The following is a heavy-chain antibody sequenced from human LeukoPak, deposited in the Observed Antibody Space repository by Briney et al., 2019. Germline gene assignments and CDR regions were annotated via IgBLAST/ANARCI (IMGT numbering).Heavy chain of an antibody. V-gene: IGHV1-2*06. CDR3: ARGDLWYYYMDV. Sequence: ASVKVSCKASGYTFTGYYMHWVRQAPGQGLEWMGRINPNSGGTNYAQKFQGRFTMTRDTSISTAYMELSRLRSDDTAVYYCARGDLWYYYMDVWSKGTTVTVSS. D-gene: IGHD2-21*01. J-gene: IGHJ6*03. CDR1: GYTFTGYY. CDR2: INPNSGGT.